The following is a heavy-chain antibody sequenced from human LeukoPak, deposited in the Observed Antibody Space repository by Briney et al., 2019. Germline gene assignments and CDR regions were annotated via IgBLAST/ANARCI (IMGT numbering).Heavy chain of an antibody. V-gene: IGHV3-7*01. D-gene: IGHD3-10*01. CDR1: GFTFSTYW. J-gene: IGHJ6*02. CDR3: ARDRFSRDARYGSGSYYYYYGMDV. CDR2: INQDGSEK. Sequence: GGSLRLSCAASGFTFSTYWMSWVRQAPGKGLEWVANINQDGSEKSYVDSVKGRFTISRDNAKNSLYLQMNSLRAEDTAVYYCARDRFSRDARYGSGSYYYYYGMDVWGQGTTVTVSS.